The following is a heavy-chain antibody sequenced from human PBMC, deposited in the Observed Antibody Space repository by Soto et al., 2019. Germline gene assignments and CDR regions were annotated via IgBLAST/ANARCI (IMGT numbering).Heavy chain of an antibody. V-gene: IGHV4-59*08. CDR3: ARQTYYDYYMDV. CDR2: IYYSGST. CDR1: GGSISSYY. Sequence: PSETLSLTCTVSGGSISSYYWSWIRQPPGKGLEWIGYIYYSGSTNYNPSLKSRVTISVDTSKNQFSLKLSSVTAADTAVYYCARQTYYDYYMDVWGKGTTVTVSS. J-gene: IGHJ6*03.